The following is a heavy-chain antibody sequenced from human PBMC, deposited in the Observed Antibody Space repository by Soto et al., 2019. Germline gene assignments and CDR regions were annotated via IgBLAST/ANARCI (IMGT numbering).Heavy chain of an antibody. J-gene: IGHJ4*02. V-gene: IGHV3-48*02. D-gene: IGHD3-9*01. Sequence: PGGSLRLSCAASGFTFSSYSMNWVRQAPGKGLEWVSYISSSSSTIYYADSVKGRFTISRDNAKNSLYLQMNSLRDEDTAVYYCARELYDILTGYYSPGVSDYWGQGTLVTVSS. CDR2: ISSSSSTI. CDR3: ARELYDILTGYYSPGVSDY. CDR1: GFTFSSYS.